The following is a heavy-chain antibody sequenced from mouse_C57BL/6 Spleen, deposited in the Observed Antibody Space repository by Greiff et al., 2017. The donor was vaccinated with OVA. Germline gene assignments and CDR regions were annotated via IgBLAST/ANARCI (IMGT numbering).Heavy chain of an antibody. J-gene: IGHJ1*03. Sequence: EVQLLQSGGGLVQPGGSLKLSCAASGIAFSRYWMSWVRRAPGKGLEWIGEINPDSSTINYAPYLKDKFIISRDNAKNTLYLQMSKVRSEDTALYYCAGRGSYYGSSYLWYFDVWGTGTTVTVSS. CDR2: INPDSSTI. D-gene: IGHD1-1*01. V-gene: IGHV4-1*01. CDR1: GIAFSRYW. CDR3: AGRGSYYGSSYLWYFDV.